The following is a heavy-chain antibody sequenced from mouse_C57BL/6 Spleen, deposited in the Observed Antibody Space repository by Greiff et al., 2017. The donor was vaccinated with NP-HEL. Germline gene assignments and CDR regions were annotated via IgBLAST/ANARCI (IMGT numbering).Heavy chain of an antibody. CDR2: IYPGDGYT. V-gene: IGHV1-80*01. D-gene: IGHD4-1*01. CDR3: ARSGKLGHFDY. Sequence: QVQLQQSGAELVKPGASVKISCKASGYAFSSYWMNWVKQRPGKGLEWIGQIYPGDGYTNYNGKFKGKATLTADKSSSTAYMQLSSLTSEDSAVYFCARSGKLGHFDYWGQGTTLTVSS. CDR1: GYAFSSYW. J-gene: IGHJ2*01.